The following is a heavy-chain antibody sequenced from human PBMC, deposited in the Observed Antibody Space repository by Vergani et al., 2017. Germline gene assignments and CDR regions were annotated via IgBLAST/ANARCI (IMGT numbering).Heavy chain of an antibody. CDR1: GFTFDDYA. Sequence: EVQLVESGGGLVQPGRSLRLSCAASGFTFDDYAMHWVRQAPGKGLEWVSGISWNSGSIGYADSVKGRFTISRDNAKNSLYLQMNSLRAEDTALYYCAKAGYCSSTSCYTGWYFDLWDGGTLVTVSS. D-gene: IGHD2-2*02. CDR2: ISWNSGSI. CDR3: AKAGYCSSTSCYTGWYFDL. J-gene: IGHJ2*01. V-gene: IGHV3-9*01.